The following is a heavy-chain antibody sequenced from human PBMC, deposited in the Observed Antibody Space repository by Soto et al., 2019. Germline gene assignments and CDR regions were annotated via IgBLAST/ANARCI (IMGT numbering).Heavy chain of an antibody. CDR2: ISYDGSNK. CDR1: GFTFSSYA. CDR3: ARDQGIVVVITAFDI. Sequence: GGSLRLSCAASGFTFSSYAMHWVRQAPGKGLEWVAVISYDGSNKYYADSVKGRFTISRDNSKNTLYLQRNSLRAEDTAVYYCARDQGIVVVITAFDIWGQGTMVTVSS. D-gene: IGHD3-22*01. J-gene: IGHJ3*02. V-gene: IGHV3-30-3*01.